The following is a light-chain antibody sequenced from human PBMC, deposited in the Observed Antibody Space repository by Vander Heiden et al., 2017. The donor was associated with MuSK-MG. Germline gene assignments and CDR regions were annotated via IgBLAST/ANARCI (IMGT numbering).Light chain of an antibody. V-gene: IGKV4-1*01. CDR3: QQDDSTPLT. CDR1: QSVLYSSNNKNY. CDR2: WAS. J-gene: IGKJ4*01. Sequence: DIVMNQSPCSLAVSLGERATINCKSSQSVLYSSNNKNYLAWYQQKPGQPPKLLIYWASTRESGVPDRFSGSGSGTDFTLTISSLQAEDVAVYYCQQDDSTPLTFGGGTKVEIK.